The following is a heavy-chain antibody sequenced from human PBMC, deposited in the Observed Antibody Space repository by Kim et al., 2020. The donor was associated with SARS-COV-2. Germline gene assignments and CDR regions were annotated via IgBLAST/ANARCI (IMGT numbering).Heavy chain of an antibody. CDR3: AKAFGGSYSGSPDY. CDR1: GFTFSSYA. Sequence: GGSLRLSCAASGFTFSSYAMHWVRQAPGKGLEYVSTITTNGGSTYYADSVKGRFTISRDNSKNTLYLQMDSLRAEDMAVYYCAKAFGGSYSGSPDYWGQGTLVTVSS. V-gene: IGHV3-64*02. CDR2: ITTNGGST. J-gene: IGHJ4*02. D-gene: IGHD1-26*01.